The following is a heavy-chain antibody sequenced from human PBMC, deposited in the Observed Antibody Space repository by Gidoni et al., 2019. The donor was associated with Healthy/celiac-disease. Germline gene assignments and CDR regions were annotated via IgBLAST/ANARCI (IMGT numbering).Heavy chain of an antibody. V-gene: IGHV3-64D*09. D-gene: IGHD3-22*01. CDR1: EFPFISNA. CDR2: IISNGGST. J-gene: IGHJ4*02. Sequence: EVHLVASGGGVVKPGGSMRLYCSPSEFPFISNAMHWVRQARGKGLEYVSAIISNGGSTYYVDSVKGRFTISRDNSKNKLYLQMSSLRAEDTAVYYCVKGRGGRGSGSQTPFGYWGQGTLVTVSS. CDR3: VKGRGGRGSGSQTPFGY.